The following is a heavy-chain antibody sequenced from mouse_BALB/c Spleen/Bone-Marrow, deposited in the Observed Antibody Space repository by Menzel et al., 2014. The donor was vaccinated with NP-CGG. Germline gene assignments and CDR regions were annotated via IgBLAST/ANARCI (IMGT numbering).Heavy chain of an antibody. Sequence: EVKLMESGGGLVQPGGSRKLSCAASGFTFSDYGMAWVRQAPGKGPEWVAFISNLAYSIYYADTVTGRFTISRENAKNTLYLEMSSPRSEDTAMYYCARDYYGSSYWYFDVWGAGTTVTVSS. D-gene: IGHD1-1*01. CDR2: ISNLAYSI. CDR3: ARDYYGSSYWYFDV. CDR1: GFTFSDYG. J-gene: IGHJ1*01. V-gene: IGHV5-15*02.